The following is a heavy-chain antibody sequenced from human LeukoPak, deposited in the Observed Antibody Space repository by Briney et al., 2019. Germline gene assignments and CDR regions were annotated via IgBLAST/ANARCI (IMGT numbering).Heavy chain of an antibody. D-gene: IGHD2-21*02. Sequence: ASVKVSCKASGYTFTNYDINWVRQATGQGLEWLGWMSASSGNTGYAQKFQGRVSMTRATSISTAYLELTSLMFDDTAVYYCARTPPKGDIDYWGQGTLVTVSS. V-gene: IGHV1-8*01. CDR2: MSASSGNT. J-gene: IGHJ4*02. CDR3: ARTPPKGDIDY. CDR1: GYTFTNYD.